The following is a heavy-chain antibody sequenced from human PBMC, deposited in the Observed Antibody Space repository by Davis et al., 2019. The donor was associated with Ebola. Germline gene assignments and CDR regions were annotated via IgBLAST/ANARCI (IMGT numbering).Heavy chain of an antibody. CDR1: GFMFDSYG. Sequence: GGSLRLSCAASGFMFDSYGMSWVRQAPGKGLEWVSSISSSSNYIYYADSVKGRFTISRDNARNSLNLQMNSLRAEDTAVYYCAKDGRLWPFHSWGQGTLVTVSS. CDR3: AKDGRLWPFHS. D-gene: IGHD2-21*01. V-gene: IGHV3-21*01. CDR2: ISSSSNYI. J-gene: IGHJ4*02.